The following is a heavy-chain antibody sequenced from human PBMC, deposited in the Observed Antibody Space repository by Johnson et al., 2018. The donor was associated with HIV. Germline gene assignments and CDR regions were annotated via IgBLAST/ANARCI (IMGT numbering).Heavy chain of an antibody. CDR1: GFTFSSYA. Sequence: VQLVESGGGLVQPVGSLRLSCAASGFTFSSYAMSWVRQAPGKGLEWVSAISGSEKYYVDSVKGRFTISRDNAKNSLYLQMNSLRAEDTAVYYCAAGDDFDIWGQGTMVTVSS. V-gene: IGHV3-7*03. CDR2: ISGSEK. CDR3: AAGDDFDI. J-gene: IGHJ3*02.